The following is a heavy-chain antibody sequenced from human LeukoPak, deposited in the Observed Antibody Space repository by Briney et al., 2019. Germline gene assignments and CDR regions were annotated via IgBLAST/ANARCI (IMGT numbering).Heavy chain of an antibody. J-gene: IGHJ4*02. CDR1: GYILTSYG. V-gene: IGHV1-18*01. Sequence: ASVKVSCKASGYILTSYGISWVRQAPGQGLEWVGWVSAYADNTNYVQKFQGRVTMTTDTSTSTAYMELRSLRSDDTAVYFCARDCIGCHGFDYWGQGTLVTVSS. D-gene: IGHD2-15*01. CDR3: ARDCIGCHGFDY. CDR2: VSAYADNT.